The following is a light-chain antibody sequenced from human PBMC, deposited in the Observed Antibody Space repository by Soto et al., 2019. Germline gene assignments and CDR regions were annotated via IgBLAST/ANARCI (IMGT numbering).Light chain of an antibody. CDR2: KAS. CDR3: QQYKTYPGT. V-gene: IGKV1-5*03. Sequence: DIQMTQSPSTLSASVGDRVTITCRASETISTWLAWYQQKPGKAPNLLIYKASTLGSGVPSRFIGSGSGTEFTLTIRGLQADDFATYYCQQYKTYPGTFDPGTKVEIK. CDR1: ETISTW. J-gene: IGKJ1*01.